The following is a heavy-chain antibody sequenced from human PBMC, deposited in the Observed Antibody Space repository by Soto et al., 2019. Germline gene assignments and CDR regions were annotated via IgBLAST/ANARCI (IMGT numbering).Heavy chain of an antibody. CDR3: ARGSVSFDY. J-gene: IGHJ4*02. CDR2: VNTYNGNT. CDR1: GYTFTSDG. Sequence: QVQLVQSGAEVKKPGASVKVSCKASGYTFTSDGINWVRQAPGQGLEWMGWVNTYNGNTNYAQKVQGRVTMTTDASTSTDYMELRSLRSDDTAVYYCARGSVSFDYWGQGTLVTVSS. V-gene: IGHV1-18*01. D-gene: IGHD6-19*01.